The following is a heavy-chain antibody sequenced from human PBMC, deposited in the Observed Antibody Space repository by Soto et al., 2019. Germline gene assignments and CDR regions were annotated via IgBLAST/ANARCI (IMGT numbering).Heavy chain of an antibody. CDR2: IYYSGST. Sequence: SETLSLTCTVSGGSISSGGYYWSWIRQHPGKGLEWIGYIYYSGSTYYNPSLKSRVTISVDTSKNQFSLKLSSVTAADTAVYYCATLKNYYDSRYFDYWGQGTLVTVSS. CDR3: ATLKNYYDSRYFDY. J-gene: IGHJ4*02. V-gene: IGHV4-31*03. CDR1: GGSISSGGYY. D-gene: IGHD3-22*01.